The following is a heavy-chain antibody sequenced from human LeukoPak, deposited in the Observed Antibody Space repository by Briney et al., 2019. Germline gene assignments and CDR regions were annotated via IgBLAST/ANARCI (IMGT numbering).Heavy chain of an antibody. CDR3: ASLAAAGRYYYYYMDV. Sequence: ASVKVSCKASGGTFSSYAISWVRQAPGQGLEWMGGIIPIFGTANYAQKFQGRVTITADKSTSTAYMELSSLRSEDTAVYYCASLAAAGRYYYYYMDVWGKGTTVTVSS. J-gene: IGHJ6*03. CDR1: GGTFSSYA. CDR2: IIPIFGTA. D-gene: IGHD6-13*01. V-gene: IGHV1-69*06.